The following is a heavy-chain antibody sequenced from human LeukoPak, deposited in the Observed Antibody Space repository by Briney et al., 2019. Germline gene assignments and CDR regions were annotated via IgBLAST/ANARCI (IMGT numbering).Heavy chain of an antibody. D-gene: IGHD2-2*01. CDR2: ISYDGSNK. CDR3: AKDPAIVVVPVFDY. Sequence: GRSLRLSCAASGFTFSSYGMHWVRQAPGKGLEWVAVISYDGSNKYYADSVKGRFTISRDNSKNTLYLQMNSLRAEDTAVYYCAKDPAIVVVPVFDYWGQGTLVTVSS. V-gene: IGHV3-30*18. J-gene: IGHJ4*02. CDR1: GFTFSSYG.